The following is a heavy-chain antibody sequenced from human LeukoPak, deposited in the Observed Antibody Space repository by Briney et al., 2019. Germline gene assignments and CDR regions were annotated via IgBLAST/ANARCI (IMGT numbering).Heavy chain of an antibody. V-gene: IGHV4-34*01. D-gene: IGHD6-13*01. CDR1: GGSFSGYY. CDR2: INHSGST. CDR3: ASRVSRQQLVLRAFDI. Sequence: PSETLSLTCAVYGGSFSGYYWSWISHPPGKGLELIVEINHSGSTNYNPSLKSRVTISVDTSKNQFSLKLSSVTAADTAVYYCASRVSRQQLVLRAFDIWGQGTMVTVSS. J-gene: IGHJ3*02.